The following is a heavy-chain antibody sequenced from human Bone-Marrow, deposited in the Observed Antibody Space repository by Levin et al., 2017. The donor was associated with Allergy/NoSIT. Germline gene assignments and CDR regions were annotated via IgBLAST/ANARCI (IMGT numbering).Heavy chain of an antibody. CDR3: ARAAGQFHDYGDYGDWFDP. V-gene: IGHV3-33*01. CDR1: GFTFSSYG. D-gene: IGHD4-17*01. Sequence: GGSLRLSCAASGFTFSSYGMHWVRQAPGKGLEWVAVIWYDGSNKYYADSVKGRFTISRDNSKNTLYLQMNSLRAEDTAVYYCARAAGQFHDYGDYGDWFDPWGQGTLVTVSS. CDR2: IWYDGSNK. J-gene: IGHJ5*02.